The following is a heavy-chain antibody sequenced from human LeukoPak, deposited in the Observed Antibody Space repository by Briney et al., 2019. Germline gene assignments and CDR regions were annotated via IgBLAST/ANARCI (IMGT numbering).Heavy chain of an antibody. Sequence: SETLSLTCTVSGGPISSYYWSWIRQPPGKGLEWIGYIYYSGSTNYNPSLKSRVTISVDTSKNQFSLKLSSVTAADTAVYYCAGHGRYYFDYWGQGTLVTVSS. CDR1: GGPISSYY. D-gene: IGHD1-26*01. J-gene: IGHJ4*02. CDR3: AGHGRYYFDY. CDR2: IYYSGST. V-gene: IGHV4-59*01.